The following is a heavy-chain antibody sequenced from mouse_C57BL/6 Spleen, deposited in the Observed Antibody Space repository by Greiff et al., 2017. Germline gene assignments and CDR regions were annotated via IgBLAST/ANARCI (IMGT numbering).Heavy chain of an antibody. CDR1: GFTFSSYA. V-gene: IGHV5-4*01. Sequence: EVQLVESGGGLVKPGGSLKLSCAASGFTFSSYAMSWVRQTPEKRLEWVATLSDGGSYTYYPDNVKGRFTISRDNAKNNLYLQMSHLKSEDTAMYYCARDYYGMDYWGQGTSVTVSS. CDR2: LSDGGSYT. J-gene: IGHJ4*01. CDR3: ARDYYGMDY.